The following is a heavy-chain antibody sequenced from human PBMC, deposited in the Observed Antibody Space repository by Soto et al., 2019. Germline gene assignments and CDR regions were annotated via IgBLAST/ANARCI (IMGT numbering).Heavy chain of an antibody. J-gene: IGHJ6*02. V-gene: IGHV3-30-3*01. CDR1: GFTFSSYA. CDR2: ISYDGSNK. CDR3: ARDRGKYYDFWSGYYYYYYGMEV. Sequence: GGSLRLSCAASGFTFSSYAMHWVRQAPGKGLEWVAVISYDGSNKYYADSVKGRFTISRDNSKNTLYLQMNSLRAEDTAVYYCARDRGKYYDFWSGYYYYYYGMEVWGQGTTVTVSS. D-gene: IGHD3-3*01.